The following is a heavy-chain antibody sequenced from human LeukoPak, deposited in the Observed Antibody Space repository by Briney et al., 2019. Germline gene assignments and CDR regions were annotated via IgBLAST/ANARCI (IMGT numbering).Heavy chain of an antibody. CDR3: AKDIELSI. CDR1: GFAFRTYA. CDR2: IGSVGHST. J-gene: IGHJ3*02. D-gene: IGHD3-16*02. Sequence: GGSLRLSCAASGFAFRTYAMTWVRQAPGKGLEWVSLIGSVGHSTYYGDSVKGRFTISRDNSKNTLSLQMNSLRVEDTAIYYCAKDIELSILGLGTMVTVSS. V-gene: IGHV3-23*01.